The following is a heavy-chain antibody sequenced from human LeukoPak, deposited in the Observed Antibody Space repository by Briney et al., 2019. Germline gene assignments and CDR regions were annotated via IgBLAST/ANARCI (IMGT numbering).Heavy chain of an antibody. CDR2: INPSGGST. CDR3: ATARRLEGYCSSITCLVPYNWLDP. J-gene: IGHJ5*02. CDR1: GYTFTSHY. V-gene: IGHV1-46*01. Sequence: ASVKVSCKASGYTFTSHYMHWVRQAPGQGLEWMGIINPSGGSTSYAQKFQGRVTMTRDTSTSTVYMELRSLRSEDTAVYYCATARRLEGYCSSITCLVPYNWLDPWSQGTLVTVSS. D-gene: IGHD2-2*01.